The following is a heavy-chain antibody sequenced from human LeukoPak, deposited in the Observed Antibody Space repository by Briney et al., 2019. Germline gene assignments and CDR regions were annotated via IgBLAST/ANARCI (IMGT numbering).Heavy chain of an antibody. D-gene: IGHD3/OR15-3a*01. Sequence: GGSLRLSCAASLFTFSDYYMSWILTAPGERLERVSYISSSSRYTNYADSVKGRFTISRDNAKNSLYLQMNSLRAEDTAVYCCARGYPTWTPYYFDYWGQGTLVTGSS. V-gene: IGHV3-11*06. CDR1: LFTFSDYY. J-gene: IGHJ4*02. CDR2: ISSSSRYT. CDR3: ARGYPTWTPYYFDY.